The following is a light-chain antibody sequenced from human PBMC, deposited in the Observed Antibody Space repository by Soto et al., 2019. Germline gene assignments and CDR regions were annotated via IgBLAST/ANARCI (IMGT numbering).Light chain of an antibody. J-gene: IGKJ2*01. Sequence: EIVLTQSPDSLSLSPGERATLPCRASQSVRSSFLAWYQQKPGQAPRLLISDASSRATGIPDRFSGSGSGTDFTLTISRLEPEDFAVYYCQQYGSSPYIFGQGTKLEIK. CDR2: DAS. CDR3: QQYGSSPYI. CDR1: QSVRSSF. V-gene: IGKV3-20*01.